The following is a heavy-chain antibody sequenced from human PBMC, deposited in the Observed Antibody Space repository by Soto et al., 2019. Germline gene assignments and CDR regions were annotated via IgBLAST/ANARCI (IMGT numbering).Heavy chain of an antibody. CDR2: IFPSDPDT. CDR1: GYRFTSYW. J-gene: IGHJ5*02. V-gene: IGHV5-51*01. Sequence: PGESLKISCRTSGYRFTSYWIAWVRQMSGKGLEWMGIIFPSDPDTRYSPSFQGQVTISADRSTSTVFLQWASLKASDTAVYFCARKDKSGYFNWFDPWGQGTLVTVSS. D-gene: IGHD3-22*01. CDR3: ARKDKSGYFNWFDP.